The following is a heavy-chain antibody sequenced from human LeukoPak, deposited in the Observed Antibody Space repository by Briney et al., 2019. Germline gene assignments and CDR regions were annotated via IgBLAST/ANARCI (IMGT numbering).Heavy chain of an antibody. CDR2: IYTSGST. CDR1: GGSISSYY. D-gene: IGHD4-11*01. Sequence: PSETLSLTCTVSGGSISSYYWSWIRQPAGKGLEWIGRIYTSGSTNYNPSLKSRVTISVDTSKNQFSLKLSSVTAADTAVYYCEVYSKWRGDFDYWGQGTLVTVSS. CDR3: EVYSKWRGDFDY. J-gene: IGHJ4*02. V-gene: IGHV4-4*07.